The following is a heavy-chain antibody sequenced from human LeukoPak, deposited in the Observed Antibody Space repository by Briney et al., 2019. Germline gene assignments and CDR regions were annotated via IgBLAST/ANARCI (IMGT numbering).Heavy chain of an antibody. J-gene: IGHJ4*02. CDR2: ISGDGGST. CDR3: AKELFNWNYGALGFDY. CDR1: GFTFDDYA. Sequence: GGSLRLTCAASGFTFDDYAMHWVRQAPGKGLEWVSLISGDGGSTYYADSVKGRFTISRDNSKNSLYLQMNSLRTEDTALYYCAKELFNWNYGALGFDYWGQGTLVTVSS. V-gene: IGHV3-43*02. D-gene: IGHD1-7*01.